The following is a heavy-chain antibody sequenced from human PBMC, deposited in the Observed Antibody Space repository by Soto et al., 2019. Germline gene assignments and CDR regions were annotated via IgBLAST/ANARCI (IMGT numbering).Heavy chain of an antibody. D-gene: IGHD3-22*01. Sequence: SETLSLTCTVPGGSISSYYWSWIRQPPGKGLEWIGYIYYSGSTNYNPSLKSRVTISVDTSKNQFSLKLSSVTAADTAVYYCARGLISGYYLYDAFDIWGQGTMVTVS. CDR2: IYYSGST. CDR1: GGSISSYY. J-gene: IGHJ3*02. V-gene: IGHV4-59*01. CDR3: ARGLISGYYLYDAFDI.